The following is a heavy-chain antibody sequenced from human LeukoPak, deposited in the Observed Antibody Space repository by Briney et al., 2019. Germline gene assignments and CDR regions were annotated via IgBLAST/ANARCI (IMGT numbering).Heavy chain of an antibody. V-gene: IGHV1-2*02. Sequence: ASVKVSCKASGYTFTGYYMHWVRQAPGQGLEWMGWINPNSGGTNYAQKFQGRVTMTRDTSISTAYMELSRLRSDDTAVYYCARDSIEVVGGYYHYFDYWGQGTLVTVSS. CDR3: ARDSIEVVGGYYHYFDY. D-gene: IGHD3-3*01. CDR1: GYTFTGYY. CDR2: INPNSGGT. J-gene: IGHJ4*02.